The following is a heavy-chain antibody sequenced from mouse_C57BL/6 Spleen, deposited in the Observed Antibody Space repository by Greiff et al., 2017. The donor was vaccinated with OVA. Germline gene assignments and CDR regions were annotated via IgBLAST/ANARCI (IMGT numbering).Heavy chain of an antibody. J-gene: IGHJ2*01. CDR1: GYTFTDYE. D-gene: IGHD3-3*01. Sequence: QVQLKQSGAELVRPGASVTLSCKASGYTFTDYEMHWVKQTPVHGLEWIGAIDPETGGTAYNQKFKGKAILTADKSSSTAYMELRSLTSEDSAVYYCTRSQTGLGVWGQGTTLTVSS. V-gene: IGHV1-15*01. CDR2: IDPETGGT. CDR3: TRSQTGLGV.